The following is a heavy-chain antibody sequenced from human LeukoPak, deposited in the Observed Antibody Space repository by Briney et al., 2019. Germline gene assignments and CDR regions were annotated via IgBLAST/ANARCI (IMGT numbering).Heavy chain of an antibody. J-gene: IGHJ4*02. Sequence: GGSLRLSCAASGFTFSSYDMNWVRQAPGKGLEWVSYISSSGSTIYYADSVKGRVTISRDNAKNSLYLQMNSLRAEDTAMYYCARDLSGVTGYTYGRGIDYWGQGTLVTVSS. CDR2: ISSSGSTI. V-gene: IGHV3-48*01. CDR3: ARDLSGVTGYTYGRGIDY. D-gene: IGHD5-18*01. CDR1: GFTFSSYD.